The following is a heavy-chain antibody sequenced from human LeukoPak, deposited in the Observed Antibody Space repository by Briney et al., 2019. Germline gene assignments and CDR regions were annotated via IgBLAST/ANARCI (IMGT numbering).Heavy chain of an antibody. Sequence: GASVKVSCKAFGYTFTSNYIHWVRQAPGQGLEWMGIINPSGGNTGYAQKFQGRVTMTRDTSTSTAYMELSSLRSEDTAVYYCASAVPGGDIVVVPAAYYYYGMDVWGQGTTVTVSS. D-gene: IGHD2-2*01. CDR3: ASAVPGGDIVVVPAAYYYYGMDV. CDR1: GYTFTSNY. V-gene: IGHV1-46*01. J-gene: IGHJ6*02. CDR2: INPSGGNT.